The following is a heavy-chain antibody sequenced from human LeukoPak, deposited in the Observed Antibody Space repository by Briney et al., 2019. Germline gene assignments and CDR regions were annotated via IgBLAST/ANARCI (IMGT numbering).Heavy chain of an antibody. Sequence: GESLKISCKGSGYSFTSYSIGWVRQMPGKGLEWMGITYPGDSDTRYGPSFQGQVTISADKSISTAYLQWSSLKASDTAMYYCVTRHYGSGSYYFDYWGQGTLVTVSS. V-gene: IGHV5-51*01. J-gene: IGHJ4*02. CDR3: VTRHYGSGSYYFDY. D-gene: IGHD3-10*01. CDR2: TYPGDSDT. CDR1: GYSFTSYS.